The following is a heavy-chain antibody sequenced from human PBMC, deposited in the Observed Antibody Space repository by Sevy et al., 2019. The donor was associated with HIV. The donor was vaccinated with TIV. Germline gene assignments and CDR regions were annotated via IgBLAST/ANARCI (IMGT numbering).Heavy chain of an antibody. Sequence: GGSLRLSCAASGFTFSNYAMNWVRQAPGKGLEWVSGICGSGGSGEKTNYADSVKGRFTISRDDSKNSLYLQLNSLRAEDTAIYYCARKYDSSGYFDYWGQGTLVTVSS. V-gene: IGHV3-23*01. CDR2: ICGSGGSGEKT. J-gene: IGHJ4*02. CDR1: GFTFSNYA. D-gene: IGHD3-22*01. CDR3: ARKYDSSGYFDY.